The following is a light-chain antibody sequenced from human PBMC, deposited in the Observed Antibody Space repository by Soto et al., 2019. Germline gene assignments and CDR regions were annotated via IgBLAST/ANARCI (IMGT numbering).Light chain of an antibody. CDR2: EVS. V-gene: IGLV2-14*01. Sequence: QSVLTQPASVSGSPGQSITISCTGTSSDVGGYNYVSWYQRHPGKAPKLMIYEVSNRPSGVSNRFSGSKSGNTASLTISGLQAEDEADYYCSSYTSSSTWVFGGGTKLIVL. CDR1: SSDVGGYNY. J-gene: IGLJ3*02. CDR3: SSYTSSSTWV.